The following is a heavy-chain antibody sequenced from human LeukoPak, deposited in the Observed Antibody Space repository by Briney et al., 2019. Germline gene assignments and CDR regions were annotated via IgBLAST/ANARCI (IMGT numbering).Heavy chain of an antibody. CDR2: IYYSGST. CDR1: GGSISSYY. V-gene: IGHV4-59*01. CDR3: ARDGVLGGYPRSNDAFDI. D-gene: IGHD5-12*01. J-gene: IGHJ3*02. Sequence: PSETLCLTCTVSGGSISSYYWSWIRQPPGKGLEWIGYIYYSGSTNYNPSLKSRVTISVDTSKNQFSLKLSSVTAAGTAVYYCARDGVLGGYPRSNDAFDIWGQGTMVTVSS.